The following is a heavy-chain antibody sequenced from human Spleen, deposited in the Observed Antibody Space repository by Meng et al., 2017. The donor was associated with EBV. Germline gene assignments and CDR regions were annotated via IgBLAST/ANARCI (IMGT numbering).Heavy chain of an antibody. D-gene: IGHD2-2*01. Sequence: QVPLQESGPRLVKPSGTRSLTCAASGGSISSSNLWSWVRQPPGKGLEWIGEIYHSGSTNYNPSLKSRVTISVDKSKNQFSLKLSSVTAADTAVYYCARDSTMPENWFDPWGQGTLVTVSS. CDR3: ARDSTMPENWFDP. CDR2: IYHSGST. J-gene: IGHJ5*02. CDR1: GGSISSSNL. V-gene: IGHV4-4*02.